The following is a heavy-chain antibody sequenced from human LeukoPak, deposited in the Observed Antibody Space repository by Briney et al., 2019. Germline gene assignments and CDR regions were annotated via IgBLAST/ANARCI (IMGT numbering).Heavy chain of an antibody. Sequence: GGSLRLSCAASGFNFSNYWMHWVRQAPGKGLVWVTRINSDGSATYYADSVQGRFTISRDNAKNTLYLQMNSLRAEDTAMYFCAKGPNYFDSWGQGTLVTVSS. CDR1: GFNFSNYW. V-gene: IGHV3-74*01. CDR3: AKGPNYFDS. CDR2: INSDGSAT. J-gene: IGHJ4*02.